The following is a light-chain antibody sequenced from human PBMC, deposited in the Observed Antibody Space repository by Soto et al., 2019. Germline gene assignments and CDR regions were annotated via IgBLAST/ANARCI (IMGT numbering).Light chain of an antibody. CDR3: QQSHSFPLT. V-gene: IGKV1-39*01. CDR2: AVF. Sequence: DIQMTQSPSSLSASVGDSVTITCRAIQSISSFLNWYQQKPGKAPKLLIYAVFSLQGGVPSRFSGSGSGTDFTLTINSLQPEDFATYYCQQSHSFPLTFGQGSKVEL. CDR1: QSISSF. J-gene: IGKJ1*01.